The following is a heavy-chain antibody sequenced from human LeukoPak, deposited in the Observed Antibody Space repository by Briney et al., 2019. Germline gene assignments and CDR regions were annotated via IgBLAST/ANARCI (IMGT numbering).Heavy chain of an antibody. CDR1: GDSVSNDKYY. Sequence: SETLSLTCTVSGDSVSNDKYYWGWIRQRPGKGLEWIGSIYYSGSTYYNPSLNSRVTISVDTSKNQFSLKLSSVTAADTAVYYCARLGWWDSWGQGTLVTVSS. CDR2: IYYSGST. CDR3: ARLGWWDS. J-gene: IGHJ4*02. D-gene: IGHD2-15*01. V-gene: IGHV4-39*01.